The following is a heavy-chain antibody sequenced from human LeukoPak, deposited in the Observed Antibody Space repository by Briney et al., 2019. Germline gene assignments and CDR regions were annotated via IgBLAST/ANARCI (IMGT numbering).Heavy chain of an antibody. D-gene: IGHD3-22*01. CDR2: ISGSGGST. V-gene: IGHV3-23*01. Sequence: GGSLRLSCAASGFTFSSYAMSWVRQAPGKGLEWVSAISGSGGSTYYADSVKGRFTISRDNSKNTPYLQMNSLRAEDTAVYYCAKDPNYYDSSGYYYWGQGTLVTVSS. CDR3: AKDPNYYDSSGYYY. CDR1: GFTFSSYA. J-gene: IGHJ4*02.